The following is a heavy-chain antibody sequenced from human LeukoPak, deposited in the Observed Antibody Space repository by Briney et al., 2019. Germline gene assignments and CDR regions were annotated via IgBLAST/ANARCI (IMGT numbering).Heavy chain of an antibody. D-gene: IGHD2-2*01. V-gene: IGHV1-46*03. J-gene: IGHJ3*02. CDR3: AAGYCSSTSCYAPHHDAFDI. Sequence: ASVKVSCKASGYTFTSYYMHWVRQAPGQGLEWMGIINPSGGSTSYAQKFQGRVTMTRDTSTSTVYMELSSLRSEDTAVYYCAAGYCSSTSCYAPHHDAFDIWGQGTMVTVSS. CDR1: GYTFTSYY. CDR2: INPSGGST.